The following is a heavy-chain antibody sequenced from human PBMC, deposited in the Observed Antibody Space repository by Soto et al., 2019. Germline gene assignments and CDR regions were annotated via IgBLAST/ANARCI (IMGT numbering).Heavy chain of an antibody. J-gene: IGHJ3*02. CDR3: ARLTTSDAFDI. CDR2: IYYSGST. CDR1: GGSIRSYY. D-gene: IGHD4-4*01. V-gene: IGHV4-59*01. Sequence: QVQLQASGPGLVKPSETLSLTCTVSGGSIRSYYWSWIRQPPGKGREWIGYIYYSGSTNYNHSLKSRVTISVDTSKNQFSLKLSSVTAADTAVYYCARLTTSDAFDIWGRGTMVTVSS.